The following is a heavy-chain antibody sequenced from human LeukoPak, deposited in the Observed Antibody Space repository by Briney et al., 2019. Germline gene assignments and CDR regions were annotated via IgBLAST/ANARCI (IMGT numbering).Heavy chain of an antibody. CDR1: GFTFSDYA. CDR2: ISDDGIKK. V-gene: IGHV3-30*01. CDR3: ARDGGFSGSYNPFDY. J-gene: IGHJ4*02. Sequence: PGGSLRLSCAASGFTFSDYAMHWVRQAPGKGLEWVAIISDDGIKKYYADSKKGRFTISRDNSKNTLYLQVNGLRPDDTAMYYCARDGGFSGSYNPFDYWGQGTLVTVSS. D-gene: IGHD3-10*01.